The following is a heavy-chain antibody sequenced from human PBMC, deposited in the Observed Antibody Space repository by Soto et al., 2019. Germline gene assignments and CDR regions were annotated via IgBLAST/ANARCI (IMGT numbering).Heavy chain of an antibody. CDR1: GYTFTSYD. D-gene: IGHD3-22*01. J-gene: IGHJ4*02. CDR3: ATVATYYYDSSGYQFDY. V-gene: IGHV1-8*01. CDR2: MNPNSGNT. Sequence: ASVKVSCKAPGYTFTSYDINWVRQATGQGLEWMGWMNPNSGNTGYAQKFQGRVTMTRNTSISTAYMELSSLRSEDTAVYYCATVATYYYDSSGYQFDYWGQGTLVTVSS.